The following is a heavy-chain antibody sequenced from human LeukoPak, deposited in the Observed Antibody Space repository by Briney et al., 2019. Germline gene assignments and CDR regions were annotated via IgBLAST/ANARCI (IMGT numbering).Heavy chain of an antibody. Sequence: GGSLRLSCAVSGFTFSSYAMSWVRQAPGKGLEWVSDISGSGGSTYYADSVKGRFTISRDNSKNTLYLQMNSLRAEDTAVYYCAKYPFTYYYDSSGSGYFQHWGQGTLVTVSS. CDR2: ISGSGGST. J-gene: IGHJ1*01. CDR3: AKYPFTYYYDSSGSGYFQH. CDR1: GFTFSSYA. D-gene: IGHD3-22*01. V-gene: IGHV3-23*01.